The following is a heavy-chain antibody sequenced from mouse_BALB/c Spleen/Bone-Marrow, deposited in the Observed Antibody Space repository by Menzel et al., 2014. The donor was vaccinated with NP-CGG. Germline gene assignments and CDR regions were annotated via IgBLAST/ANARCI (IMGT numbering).Heavy chain of an antibody. CDR1: GFTFSDYY. CDR3: ARHRYFDY. Sequence: EVQRVESGGGLVQPGGSLKLSCATSGFTFSDYYMYWVRQTPEKRLEWVAYISNGGGSTYHPDTVKGRFTISRDNAKNTLYLQMSRLKSEDTAMYYCARHRYFDYWGQGTTLTVSS. V-gene: IGHV5-12*02. CDR2: ISNGGGST. J-gene: IGHJ2*01.